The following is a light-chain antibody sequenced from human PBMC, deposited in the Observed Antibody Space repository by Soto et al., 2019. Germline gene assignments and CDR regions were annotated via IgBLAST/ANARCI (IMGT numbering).Light chain of an antibody. CDR1: QGISSW. V-gene: IGKV1D-16*01. J-gene: IGKJ1*01. CDR2: SAS. Sequence: DIQMTQSPSSVSASVGDRVTITCRASQGISSWLVWYQQKPGKAPKALIYSASSLQSGVPSRFSGSGSGTEFTLTISSLQPDDFATYYCQHYNSYSEAFGQGTKVDIK. CDR3: QHYNSYSEA.